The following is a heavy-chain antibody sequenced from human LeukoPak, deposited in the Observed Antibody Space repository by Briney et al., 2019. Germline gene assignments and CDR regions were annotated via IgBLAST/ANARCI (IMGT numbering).Heavy chain of an antibody. Sequence: SETLSLTCAVYGGSFSGYYWSWIRQPPGKGLEWIGEINHSGSTNYNPSLKSRVTISVDTSKNQFSLKLSSVTAADTAVYYCARESGGYYYDSSSHFDYWGQGTLVTVSS. V-gene: IGHV4-34*01. J-gene: IGHJ4*02. CDR3: ARESGGYYYDSSSHFDY. D-gene: IGHD3-22*01. CDR1: GGSFSGYY. CDR2: INHSGST.